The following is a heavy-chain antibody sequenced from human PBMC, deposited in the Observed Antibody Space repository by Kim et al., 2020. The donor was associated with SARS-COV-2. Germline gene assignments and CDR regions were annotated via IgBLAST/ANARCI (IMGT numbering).Heavy chain of an antibody. Sequence: SETLSLTCTVSGGSISSGGYYWSWIRQHPGKGLEWIGYIYYSGSTYYNPSLKSRVTISVDTSKNQFSLKLSSVTAADTAVYYCARERSLTGYTGFDYWGQGTLVTVSS. CDR1: GGSISSGGYY. V-gene: IGHV4-31*03. J-gene: IGHJ4*02. CDR3: ARERSLTGYTGFDY. CDR2: IYYSGST. D-gene: IGHD3-9*01.